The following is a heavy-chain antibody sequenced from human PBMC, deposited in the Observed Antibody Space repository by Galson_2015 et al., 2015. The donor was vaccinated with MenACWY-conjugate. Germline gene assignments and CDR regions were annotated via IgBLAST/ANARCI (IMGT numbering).Heavy chain of an antibody. CDR2: TYFKSKWYN. CDR1: GDSVSSNNAA. J-gene: IGHJ4*02. V-gene: IGHV6-1*01. CDR3: AREVMFIRIVYAVDY. Sequence: CAISGDSVSSNNAAWNWIRQSPSRGLEWLGRTYFKSKWYNDYAASVKSRLTINPDTSKNLISLQLNSVTPEDTAVYYCAREVMFIRIVYAVDYWGQGTLVTGSS. D-gene: IGHD3-10*02.